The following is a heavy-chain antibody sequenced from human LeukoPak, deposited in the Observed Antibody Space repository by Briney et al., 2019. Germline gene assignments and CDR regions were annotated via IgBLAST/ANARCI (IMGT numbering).Heavy chain of an antibody. Sequence: PGGSLRLSCAASGFTFSSYEMNWVRQAPGKGLEWVSYISSSGSTIYDADSVKGRFTISRDNAKNSLYLQMNSLRAEDTAFYYCARDPHIYCGGDCYSDYWGQGTLVTVSS. D-gene: IGHD2-21*02. CDR3: ARDPHIYCGGDCYSDY. CDR1: GFTFSSYE. V-gene: IGHV3-48*03. J-gene: IGHJ4*02. CDR2: ISSSGSTI.